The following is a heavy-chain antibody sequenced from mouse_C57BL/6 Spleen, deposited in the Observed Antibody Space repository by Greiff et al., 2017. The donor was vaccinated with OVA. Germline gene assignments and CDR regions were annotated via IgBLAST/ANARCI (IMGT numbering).Heavy chain of an antibody. CDR1: GFTFSDYY. CDR2: ISNGGGST. V-gene: IGHV5-12*01. J-gene: IGHJ4*01. CDR3: ARQTGRRAMDY. Sequence: EVKLVESGGGLVQPGGSLKLSCAASGFTFSDYYMYWVRQTPEKRLEWVAYISNGGGSTYYPDTVKGRFTISRDNAKNTLYLQMSRLKSEDTARYYCARQTGRRAMDYWGQGTSVTVSS.